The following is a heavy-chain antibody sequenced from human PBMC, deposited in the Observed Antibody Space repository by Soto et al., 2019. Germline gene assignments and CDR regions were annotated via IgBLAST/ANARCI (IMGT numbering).Heavy chain of an antibody. CDR3: AIDFTKSSSWPYYFDY. D-gene: IGHD6-13*01. CDR2: ISAYSGST. CDR1: GYTFTTYG. V-gene: IGHV1-18*01. Sequence: QVQLVQSGAEVKKPGSSVKVSCKASGYTFTTYGISWVRQAPGQGLEGMGWISAYSGSTKFAQKLQGRVTMTTDTSTTTAYMELRRLTSDDTAVYYCAIDFTKSSSWPYYFDYWGQGTLVTVSS. J-gene: IGHJ4*02.